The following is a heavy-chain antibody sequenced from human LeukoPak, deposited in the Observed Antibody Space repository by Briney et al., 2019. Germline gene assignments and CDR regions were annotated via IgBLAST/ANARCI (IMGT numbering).Heavy chain of an antibody. D-gene: IGHD1-14*01. CDR2: IGNTGRTI. V-gene: IGHV3-48*03. CDR1: GFRFSSYE. Sequence: GGSLRLSCAACGFRFSSYEMNWVRQAPGRGLEWVSYIGNTGRTIYYVDSVKGRFTVSRDNAKNSLYLQMNSLRAEDTAIYYCVRGDRYFFDYWGQGTLVTVSS. J-gene: IGHJ4*02. CDR3: VRGDRYFFDY.